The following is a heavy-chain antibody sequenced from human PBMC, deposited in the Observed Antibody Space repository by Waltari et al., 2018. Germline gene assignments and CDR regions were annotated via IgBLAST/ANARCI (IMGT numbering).Heavy chain of an antibody. D-gene: IGHD3-3*01. Sequence: EVQLVQSGAEVKKPGESLKISCKGSGYSFTTYWIGWVRQIPGKGLEWMGIIYPGDSDTRYSPSCQGQVTISADKSISTAYLQWSSLKASDTAMYYCAKARRVFGVVITTPFDYWGQGTLVTVSS. CDR3: AKARRVFGVVITTPFDY. CDR2: IYPGDSDT. CDR1: GYSFTTYW. V-gene: IGHV5-51*01. J-gene: IGHJ4*02.